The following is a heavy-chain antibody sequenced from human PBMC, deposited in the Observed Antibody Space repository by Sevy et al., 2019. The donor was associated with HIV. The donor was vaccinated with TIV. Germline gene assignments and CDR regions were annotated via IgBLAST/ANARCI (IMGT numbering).Heavy chain of an antibody. V-gene: IGHV3-73*01. Sequence: GGSLRLSCAASGFAFSGSTVHWVRQASGKGLEWVGRIRSKAYNFATTYAASLKGRFTISRDDSKNTAYLQLNGLKTEDTAVYYCTSGAPYPMDVWGHGTTVTVSS. CDR1: GFAFSGST. CDR3: TSGAPYPMDV. CDR2: IRSKAYNFAT. D-gene: IGHD3-10*01. J-gene: IGHJ6*02.